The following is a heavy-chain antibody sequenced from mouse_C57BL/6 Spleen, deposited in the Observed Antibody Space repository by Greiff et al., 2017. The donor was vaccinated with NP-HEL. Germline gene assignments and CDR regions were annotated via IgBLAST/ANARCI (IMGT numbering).Heavy chain of an antibody. J-gene: IGHJ4*01. V-gene: IGHV3-6*01. D-gene: IGHD2-4*01. CDR3: EAYDWDAMDY. Sequence: EVKLQESGPGLVKPSQSLSLTCSVTGYSITSGYYWNWIRQFPGNKLEWMGYISYDGSNNYNPSLKNRISITRDTSKNQFFLKLNSVTTEDTATYYCEAYDWDAMDYWGQGTSVTVSS. CDR1: GYSITSGYY. CDR2: ISYDGSN.